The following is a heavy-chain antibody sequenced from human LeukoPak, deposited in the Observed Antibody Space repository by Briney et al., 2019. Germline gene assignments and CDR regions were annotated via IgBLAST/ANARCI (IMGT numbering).Heavy chain of an antibody. CDR3: ARYGDGNGYSSSWYPYYFDY. CDR2: IYYSGST. Sequence: SETLSLTCTVSGGSLSSSSYYWGWIRQPPGKGLEWIGSIYYSGSTYYNPSLKSRVTISVDTSKNQFSLKLSSVTAADTAVYYCARYGDGNGYSSSWYPYYFDYWGQGTLVTVSS. D-gene: IGHD6-13*01. V-gene: IGHV4-39*07. CDR1: GGSLSSSSYY. J-gene: IGHJ4*02.